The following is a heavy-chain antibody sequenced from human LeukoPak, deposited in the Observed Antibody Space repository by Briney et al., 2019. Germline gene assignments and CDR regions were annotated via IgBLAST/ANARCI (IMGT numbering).Heavy chain of an antibody. CDR2: IYYSGST. CDR3: ARDSTYYYDSSGYGDFDY. D-gene: IGHD3-22*01. Sequence: PSETLSLTCTVSGGSISSSSYYWGWIRQPPGKGLEWIGSIYYSGSTYYNPSLKSRVTISVDTSKNQFSLKLSSVTAADTAVYYCARDSTYYYDSSGYGDFDYWGQGTLVTVSS. V-gene: IGHV4-39*07. CDR1: GGSISSSSYY. J-gene: IGHJ4*02.